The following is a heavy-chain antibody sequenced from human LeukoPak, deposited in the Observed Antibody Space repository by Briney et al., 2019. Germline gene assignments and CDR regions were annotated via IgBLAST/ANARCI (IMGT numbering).Heavy chain of an antibody. CDR1: GGTFSSYA. J-gene: IGHJ6*03. CDR3: ASSDPGLRMRGHNYYYYYMDV. V-gene: IGHV1-69*13. D-gene: IGHD5/OR15-5a*01. CDR2: IIPIFGTA. Sequence: ASVKVSCKASGGTFSSYAISWVRQAPGQGLEWMGGIIPIFGTANYAQKFQGRVTITADESTSTAYMELSSLRSEDTAVYYCASSDPGLRMRGHNYYYYYMDVWGKGTTVTVSS.